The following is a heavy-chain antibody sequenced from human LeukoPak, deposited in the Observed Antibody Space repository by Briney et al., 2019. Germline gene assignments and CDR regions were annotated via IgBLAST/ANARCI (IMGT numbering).Heavy chain of an antibody. V-gene: IGHV1-58*01. D-gene: IGHD1-1*01. CDR1: GFTFTSCA. CDR2: ILVGSGNT. Sequence: GAAGKVSCKASGFTFTSCAVEWGRQGRGQGLGWLGWILVGSGNTNYAQQFQERVTIPRDMSTSTAYMELSSLRSEDTAVYYCAAVGRDELEPINYFDYWGQGTLVTVSS. J-gene: IGHJ4*02. CDR3: AAVGRDELEPINYFDY.